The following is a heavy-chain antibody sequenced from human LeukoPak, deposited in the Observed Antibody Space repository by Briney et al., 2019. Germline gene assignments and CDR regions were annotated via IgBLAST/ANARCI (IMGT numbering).Heavy chain of an antibody. Sequence: HPGRSLRLSCAASGFTFDDYAMHWVRQAPGKGLEWVSGISWNSDNIGYADSVKGRFTISRDNAKNSLYLQMNSLRAEDTALYHCARGGYGDYYGDYYYYMDVWGKGTTVTISS. J-gene: IGHJ6*03. V-gene: IGHV3-9*01. CDR3: ARGGYGDYYGDYYYYMDV. CDR1: GFTFDDYA. D-gene: IGHD4-17*01. CDR2: ISWNSDNI.